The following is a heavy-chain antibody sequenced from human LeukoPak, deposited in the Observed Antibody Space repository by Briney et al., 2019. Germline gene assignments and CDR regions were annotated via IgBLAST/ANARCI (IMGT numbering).Heavy chain of an antibody. J-gene: IGHJ4*02. CDR2: VSGSGGST. D-gene: IGHD5-18*01. CDR3: AKGAASRGYTYVAN. Sequence: PGGSLRLSCAASAFTFRLYAMIWVRQAPGKGLEWVSTVSGSGGSTYYADSVKGRFTISRDNSNNTLYLQMNSLRAEDTAVYYCAKGAASRGYTYVANWGQGTLVTVSS. CDR1: AFTFRLYA. V-gene: IGHV3-23*01.